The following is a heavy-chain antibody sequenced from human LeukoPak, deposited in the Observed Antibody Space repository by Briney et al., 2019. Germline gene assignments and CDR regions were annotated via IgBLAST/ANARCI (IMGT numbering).Heavy chain of an antibody. CDR3: ANVDSSGYYYVGY. V-gene: IGHV3-23*01. CDR1: GFTFSDYY. D-gene: IGHD3-22*01. CDR2: ISGSGGST. Sequence: GGSLRLSCAASGFTFSDYYMSWIRQAPGKGLEWVSAISGSGGSTYYADSVKGRFTISRDNSKNTLYLQMNSLRAEDTAVYYCANVDSSGYYYVGYWGQGTLVTVSS. J-gene: IGHJ4*02.